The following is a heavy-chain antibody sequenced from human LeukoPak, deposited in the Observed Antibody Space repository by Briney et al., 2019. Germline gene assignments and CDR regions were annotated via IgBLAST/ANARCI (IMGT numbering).Heavy chain of an antibody. V-gene: IGHV5-51*01. CDR2: IYPGDSDT. Sequence: GESLQISCKGSGSSFTSYWIGWVRQLPGKGLEWMGIIYPGDSDTRYSPSFQGQVTISADKSISTAYLQWSSLKASDTAMYYCARLVGATGFGAFDYWGQGTLVTVSS. J-gene: IGHJ4*02. D-gene: IGHD1-26*01. CDR1: GSSFTSYW. CDR3: ARLVGATGFGAFDY.